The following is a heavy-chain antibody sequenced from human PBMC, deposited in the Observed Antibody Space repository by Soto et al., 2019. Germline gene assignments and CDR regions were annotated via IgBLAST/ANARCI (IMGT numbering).Heavy chain of an antibody. J-gene: IGHJ6*02. CDR3: AAELGFGKLSVV. V-gene: IGHV1-69*01. Sequence: QVQVVQSGVEVRRPGSSVKVSCKASGDTFKNCVISWVRQAPGQGLEWMGGIIPLFGTTDFAQRFQGRLTSTTDESKTTAYMELSRLRSEDTATYYCAAELGFGKLSVVWGQGTTVIVSS. D-gene: IGHD3-10*01. CDR2: IIPLFGTT. CDR1: GDTFKNCV.